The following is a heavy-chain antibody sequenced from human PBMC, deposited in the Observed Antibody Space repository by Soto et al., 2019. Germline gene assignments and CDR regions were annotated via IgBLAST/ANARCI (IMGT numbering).Heavy chain of an antibody. CDR3: ASGGTTVNRRFDF. J-gene: IGHJ4*02. CDR2: IIPILDTT. D-gene: IGHD4-4*01. V-gene: IGHV1-69*01. CDR1: GGTSSCYA. Sequence: QVQVVQSGAEVKKPGSSVRVSCKASGGTSSCYAITWMRQAPGQGLEWMGGIIPILDTTDYAQKFQGRVTFTADESTSTVYMELSSLTSEDTAVYYCASGGTTVNRRFDFWGQGTLVTVSS.